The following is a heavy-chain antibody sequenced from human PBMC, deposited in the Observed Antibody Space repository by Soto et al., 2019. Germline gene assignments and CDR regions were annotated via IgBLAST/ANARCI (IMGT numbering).Heavy chain of an antibody. J-gene: IGHJ3*02. CDR1: GFTFSSYS. Sequence: EVQLVESGGGLVKPGGSLRLSCAASGFTFSSYSMNWVRQAPGKGLEWVSSISRSSRSIYYADSVKGRFTISRDNAKNSLYLQMNSVRAEDKAVYYSADSGSGNHHDAFDIWGQGTMVTVSS. CDR3: ADSGSGNHHDAFDI. V-gene: IGHV3-21*01. CDR2: ISRSSRSI. D-gene: IGHD3-10*01.